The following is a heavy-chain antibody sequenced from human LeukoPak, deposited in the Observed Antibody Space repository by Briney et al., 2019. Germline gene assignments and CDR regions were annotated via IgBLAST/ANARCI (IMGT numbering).Heavy chain of an antibody. CDR3: ARDRGYFYFEY. Sequence: ASVKVSCKASGYTFTSYDINWVRQATGQGLEWMGWISAYNGNTDFAQKFQGRVTMTTDTSTSTAYMELTSLRSDDTAVYYCARDRGYFYFEYWGQGTLVTVSS. CDR2: ISAYNGNT. D-gene: IGHD2-15*01. J-gene: IGHJ4*02. CDR1: GYTFTSYD. V-gene: IGHV1-18*01.